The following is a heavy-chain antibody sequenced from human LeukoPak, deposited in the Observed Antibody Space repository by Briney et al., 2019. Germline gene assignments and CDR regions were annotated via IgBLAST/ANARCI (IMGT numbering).Heavy chain of an antibody. V-gene: IGHV3-23*01. D-gene: IGHD5-18*01. CDR2: ISGSGGST. J-gene: IGHJ4*02. CDR3: ATYRQIQVPFEF. CDR1: GFTFSSYG. Sequence: SGGSLRLSCAASGFTFSSYGMSWVRQAPGKGLEWVSAISGSGGSTYYADSVKGRFTISRDNSRSTLSLQMDSLRAEDTATYYCATYRQIQVPFEFWGQGTLVTVSS.